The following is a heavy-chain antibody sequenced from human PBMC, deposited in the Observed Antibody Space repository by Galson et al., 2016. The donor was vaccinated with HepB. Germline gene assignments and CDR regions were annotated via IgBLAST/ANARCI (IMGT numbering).Heavy chain of an antibody. J-gene: IGHJ4*02. Sequence: PALVKPTQTLTLTCTFSGFSLSTSGVGVGWIRQPPGKTLEWLALIYWDDDKRYSPSLKSRLTITKDTSKNQVVLKMTNMDPADTATYYCAQRGDDYGDYLPFDTWGQGILVIVSS. CDR3: AQRGDDYGDYLPFDT. CDR1: GFSLSTSGVG. CDR2: IYWDDDK. V-gene: IGHV2-5*02. D-gene: IGHD4-17*01.